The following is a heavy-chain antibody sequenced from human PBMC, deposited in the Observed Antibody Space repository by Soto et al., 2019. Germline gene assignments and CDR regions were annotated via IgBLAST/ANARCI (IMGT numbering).Heavy chain of an antibody. V-gene: IGHV3-7*01. CDR3: ARAYQYDSSFGAFDI. J-gene: IGHJ3*02. CDR1: GFIFHSHW. Sequence: EVQLVESGGGLVQPGGSLRLSCAASGFIFHSHWMTWVRQAPGKGLEWVANIKQDGSEKYYVDSVKGRFTISRDNAKNSLVLQMNSLRAEDTAVYYCARAYQYDSSFGAFDIWGQGTMVTVSS. D-gene: IGHD3-22*01. CDR2: IKQDGSEK.